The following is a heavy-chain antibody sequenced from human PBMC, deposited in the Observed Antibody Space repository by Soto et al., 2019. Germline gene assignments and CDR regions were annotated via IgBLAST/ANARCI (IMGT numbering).Heavy chain of an antibody. V-gene: IGHV3-23*04. Sequence: VQLVESGGGLVKPGGSLRLSCAASGFTFSDYYMSWIRQAPGKGLEWVSAISGSGGSTYYADSVKGRFTISRDNSKNTLYLQMNSLRAEDTAVYYCAKGGGSGSSPDYWGQGTLVTVSS. J-gene: IGHJ4*02. D-gene: IGHD1-26*01. CDR3: AKGGGSGSSPDY. CDR2: ISGSGGST. CDR1: GFTFSDYY.